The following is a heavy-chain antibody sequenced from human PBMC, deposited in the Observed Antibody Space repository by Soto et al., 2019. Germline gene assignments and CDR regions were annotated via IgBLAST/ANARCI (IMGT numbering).Heavy chain of an antibody. J-gene: IGHJ6*02. V-gene: IGHV3-74*01. CDR2: INSDGSST. CDR3: ARDRGEYSSSSGYYYYGMDV. CDR1: GFTFSSYW. D-gene: IGHD6-6*01. Sequence: ASLRLSCAASGFTFSSYWMHWVRQAPGKGLVWVSRINSDGSSTSYADSVKGRFTISRDNAKNTLYLQMNSLRAEDTAVYYCARDRGEYSSSSGYYYYGMDVWGQGTTVTVSS.